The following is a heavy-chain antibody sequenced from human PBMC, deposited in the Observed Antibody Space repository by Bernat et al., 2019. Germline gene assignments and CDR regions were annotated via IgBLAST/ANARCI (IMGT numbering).Heavy chain of an antibody. Sequence: EVQLLESGGGLVQPGGSLRLSCAASGFTFSSYDMNWVRQAPGKGLEWVSGISSSGDNTWYADSVKGRFTISRDNSKNTLYLQMNSLRAEDTAVYYCAKDLGVTTVGFDYWGQGTLVTVSS. D-gene: IGHD4-23*01. CDR3: AKDLGVTTVGFDY. V-gene: IGHV3-23*01. CDR2: ISSSGDNT. CDR1: GFTFSSYD. J-gene: IGHJ4*02.